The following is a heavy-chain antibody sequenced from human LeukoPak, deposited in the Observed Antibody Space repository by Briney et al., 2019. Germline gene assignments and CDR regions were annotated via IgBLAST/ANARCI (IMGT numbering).Heavy chain of an antibody. Sequence: QSGGSLRLSCAASGFTFSNYAVMWVRQAPGQGLEWVSAITSAGAPRYADSVKGRFTISRDNSKNTLYLQMNSLRAEDTAQYFCARDPNGDYIGAFESWGQGTGVTVSS. J-gene: IGHJ3*01. D-gene: IGHD4-17*01. CDR2: ITSAGAP. CDR1: GFTFSNYA. V-gene: IGHV3-23*01. CDR3: ARDPNGDYIGAFES.